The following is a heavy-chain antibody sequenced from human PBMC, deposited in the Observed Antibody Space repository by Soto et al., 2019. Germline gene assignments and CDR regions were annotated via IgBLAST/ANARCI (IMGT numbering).Heavy chain of an antibody. D-gene: IGHD3-22*01. CDR2: ISYDGSNK. J-gene: IGHJ4*02. CDR1: GFTFSSYA. Sequence: GGSLRLSCAASGFTFSSYAMHWVRQAPGKGLEWVAVISYDGSNKYYADSVKGRFTISRDNSKNTLYLQMNSLRAEDTAVYYCARDRQRFYDSSGSPTPYFGYWGQGTLVTVSS. CDR3: ARDRQRFYDSSGSPTPYFGY. V-gene: IGHV3-30-3*01.